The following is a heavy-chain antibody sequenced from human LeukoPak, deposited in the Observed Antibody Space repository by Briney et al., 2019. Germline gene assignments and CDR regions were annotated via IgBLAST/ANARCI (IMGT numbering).Heavy chain of an antibody. D-gene: IGHD5-12*01. CDR2: IYYSGST. CDR3: ARRGYDFAFDI. CDR1: GGSISSGSYY. V-gene: IGHV4-61*01. J-gene: IGHJ3*02. Sequence: SQTLSLTCTVSGGSISSGSYYWSCIRQPPGKGLEWIGYIYYSGSTNYNPSLKSRVTISVDTSKNQFSLKLSSVTAADTAVYYCARRGYDFAFDIWGQGTMVTVSS.